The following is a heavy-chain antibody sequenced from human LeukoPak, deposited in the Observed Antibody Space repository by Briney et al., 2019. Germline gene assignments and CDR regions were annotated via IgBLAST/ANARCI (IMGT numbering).Heavy chain of an antibody. Sequence: GGSLRLSCAASGFTFSSYSMNWVRQAPGKGLEWVSAISGSGGSTYYADSVKGRFTISRDNSKNTLYLQMNSLRAEDTAVYYCAKDSYLSLAHVAFDIWGQGTMVTVSS. D-gene: IGHD2-2*02. CDR1: GFTFSSYS. V-gene: IGHV3-23*01. J-gene: IGHJ3*02. CDR3: AKDSYLSLAHVAFDI. CDR2: ISGSGGST.